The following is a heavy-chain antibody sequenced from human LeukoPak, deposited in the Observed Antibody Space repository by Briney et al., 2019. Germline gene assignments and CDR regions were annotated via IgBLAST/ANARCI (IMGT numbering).Heavy chain of an antibody. CDR3: AKDRIVGAVLLWFGGYFDY. D-gene: IGHD3-10*01. Sequence: GGSLRLSCAASGFSFTTYWMSWVRQAPGKGLEWVANIKQDGTEKYYVDSVKGRFTISRDNAKNSLYLQMNSLRVEDTAVYYCAKDRIVGAVLLWFGGYFDYWGQGTLVTVSS. CDR2: IKQDGTEK. J-gene: IGHJ4*02. V-gene: IGHV3-7*01. CDR1: GFSFTTYW.